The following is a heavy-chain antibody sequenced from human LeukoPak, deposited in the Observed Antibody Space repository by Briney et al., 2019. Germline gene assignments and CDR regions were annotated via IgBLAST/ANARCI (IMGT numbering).Heavy chain of an antibody. CDR1: GGSISSYY. V-gene: IGHV4-4*07. Sequence: SETLSLTCTVSGGSISSYYWSWIRQPARKGLEWIGRIYTSGSTNYNPSLKSRVTMSVDTSKNQFSLKLSSVTAADTAVYYCARTDSYANWLDPWGQGTLVTVSS. CDR3: ARTDSYANWLDP. J-gene: IGHJ5*02. D-gene: IGHD5-18*01. CDR2: IYTSGST.